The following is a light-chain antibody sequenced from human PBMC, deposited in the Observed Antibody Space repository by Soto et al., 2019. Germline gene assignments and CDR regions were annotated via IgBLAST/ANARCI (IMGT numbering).Light chain of an antibody. J-gene: IGKJ1*01. Sequence: DIQMTQSPSSLSASVGDRVTITCRASQGISTYLNWYQHKPGKAPKLLIYAASSLQSGVPSRFSGSGSETDFTLTISSLQPEDFATYSCQQSYSTTWTFGQGTKVDIK. CDR3: QQSYSTTWT. V-gene: IGKV1-39*01. CDR1: QGISTY. CDR2: AAS.